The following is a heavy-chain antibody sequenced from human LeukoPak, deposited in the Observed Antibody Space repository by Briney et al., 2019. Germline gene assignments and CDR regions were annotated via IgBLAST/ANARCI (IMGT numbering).Heavy chain of an antibody. CDR2: INYSRGT. Sequence: KPSETLSLTCIVSGGSINSYYWSWIRQPPGKGLEWIGHINYSRGTKYNPSLKSRVTISVDTPKNQFSLKLSSVTAADTAVYYCARYYYDSSGYSHGMDVWGQGTTVTVSS. J-gene: IGHJ6*02. CDR3: ARYYYDSSGYSHGMDV. V-gene: IGHV4-59*08. CDR1: GGSINSYY. D-gene: IGHD3-22*01.